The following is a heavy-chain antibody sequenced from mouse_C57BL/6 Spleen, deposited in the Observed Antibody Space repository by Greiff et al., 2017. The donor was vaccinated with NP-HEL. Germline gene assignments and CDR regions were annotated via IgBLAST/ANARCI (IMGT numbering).Heavy chain of an antibody. CDR2: IYPSDSET. Sequence: QVQLQQPGAELVRPGSSVKLSCKASGYTFTSYWMDWVKQRPGQGLEWIGNIYPSDSETHYNQKFKDKATLTVDKSSSTAYMQLSSLTSEDSAVYYCATGDGYSWYVDVWGTGTTVTVSS. D-gene: IGHD2-3*01. V-gene: IGHV1-61*01. CDR3: ATGDGYSWYVDV. CDR1: GYTFTSYW. J-gene: IGHJ1*03.